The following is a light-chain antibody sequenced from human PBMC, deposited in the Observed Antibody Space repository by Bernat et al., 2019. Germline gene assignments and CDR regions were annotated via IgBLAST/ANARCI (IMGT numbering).Light chain of an antibody. CDR3: SSYTSSSSLYV. J-gene: IGLJ1*01. Sequence: QSALTQPASVSGSPGQSITISCTGTSSDIGGYNSVSWYQQHPGKAPKLMIFDVSNRPSGVSNRSSGSKSGNTASLTISGLQAEDEADYYCSSYTSSSSLYVFGTGTNVTVL. CDR2: DVS. CDR1: SSDIGGYNS. V-gene: IGLV2-14*03.